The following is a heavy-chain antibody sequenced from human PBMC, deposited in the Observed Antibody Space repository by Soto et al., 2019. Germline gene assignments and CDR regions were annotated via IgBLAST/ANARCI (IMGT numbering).Heavy chain of an antibody. Sequence: QVQLQESGPGLVKPSETLSLTCTVSGGSISSYYWSWIRQPPGKGLEWIGYIYYSGSTNYNPSLKSRVTISVDTSKNQFSLKLSSVTAADTAVYYCARDLSTGGVFDYWGQGTLVTVSS. CDR1: GGSISSYY. D-gene: IGHD3-16*01. CDR2: IYYSGST. CDR3: ARDLSTGGVFDY. V-gene: IGHV4-59*01. J-gene: IGHJ4*02.